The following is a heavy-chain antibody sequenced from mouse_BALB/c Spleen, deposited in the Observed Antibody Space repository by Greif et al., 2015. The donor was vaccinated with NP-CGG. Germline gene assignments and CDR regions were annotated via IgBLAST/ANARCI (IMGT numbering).Heavy chain of an antibody. V-gene: IGHV1S81*02. Sequence: VKLQESGAELVKPGASVKLSCKASGYTFTSYYMYWVKQRPGQGLEWIGEINPSNGGTNFNEKFKSKATLTVDKSSSTAYMQLSSLTSEDSAVYYCTRDGYPYYFDYWGQGTTLTVSS. D-gene: IGHD2-3*01. CDR3: TRDGYPYYFDY. CDR2: INPSNGGT. CDR1: GYTFTSYY. J-gene: IGHJ2*01.